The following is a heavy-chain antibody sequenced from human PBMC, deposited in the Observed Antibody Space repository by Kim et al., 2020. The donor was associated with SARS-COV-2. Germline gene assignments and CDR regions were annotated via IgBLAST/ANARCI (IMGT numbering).Heavy chain of an antibody. CDR1: GFTFSSYW. V-gene: IGHV3-74*01. J-gene: IGHJ6*02. CDR2: INSDGSST. Sequence: GGSLRLSCAASGFTFSSYWMHWVRQAPGKGLVWVSRINSDGSSTSYADSVKGRFTISRDNAKNTLYLQMNSLRAEDTAVYYCARVAGSSWYVNYYYGMDVWGQGTTVTVSS. D-gene: IGHD6-13*01. CDR3: ARVAGSSWYVNYYYGMDV.